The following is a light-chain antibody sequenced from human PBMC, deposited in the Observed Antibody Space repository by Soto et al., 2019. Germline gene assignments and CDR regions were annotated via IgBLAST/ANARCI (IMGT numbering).Light chain of an antibody. CDR3: QQYNNWPRT. Sequence: EIVLTQSPATLSLSPGERATLSCRASQSVSSYLAWYQQKPGQPPRLLIYDASNRATGIPARFSGSGSGTEFTLTISSLQSEDFAVYYCQQYNNWPRTFGQGTKVEIK. CDR1: QSVSSY. J-gene: IGKJ1*01. V-gene: IGKV3-11*01. CDR2: DAS.